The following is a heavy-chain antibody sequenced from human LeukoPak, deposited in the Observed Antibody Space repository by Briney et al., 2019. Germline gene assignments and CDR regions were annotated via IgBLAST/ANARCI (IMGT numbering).Heavy chain of an antibody. Sequence: GASVKVSCKASVGTFISYAISWVRQAPGQGLEWMGGIIPIFVTANYAQKFQGRVTITAEESTSTSYMELSSLRSEDTAVYYCARGHSSSWHIAWGQGTLVTVSS. J-gene: IGHJ5*02. V-gene: IGHV1-69*13. CDR2: IIPIFVTA. D-gene: IGHD6-13*01. CDR1: VGTFISYA. CDR3: ARGHSSSWHIA.